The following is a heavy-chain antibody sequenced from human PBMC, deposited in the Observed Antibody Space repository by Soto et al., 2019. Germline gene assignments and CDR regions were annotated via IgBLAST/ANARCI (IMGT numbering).Heavy chain of an antibody. Sequence: GGSLRLSCAASGFTFSSYWMSWVRQAPGKGLEWVANIKQDGSEKYYVDSVKGRFTISRDNAKNSLYLQMNSLRAEDTAVYYCARNLPNDPLDYYYGMDVWGQGTTVTVSS. CDR3: ARNLPNDPLDYYYGMDV. V-gene: IGHV3-7*03. CDR1: GFTFSSYW. CDR2: IKQDGSEK. J-gene: IGHJ6*02.